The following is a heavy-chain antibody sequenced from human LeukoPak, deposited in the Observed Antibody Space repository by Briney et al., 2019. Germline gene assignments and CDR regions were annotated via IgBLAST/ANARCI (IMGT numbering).Heavy chain of an antibody. D-gene: IGHD1-26*01. V-gene: IGHV4-30-4*01. J-gene: IGHJ4*02. CDR1: GGSISRGDYY. Sequence: MSSETLSLTCTVSGGSISRGDYYWSWIRQPPGKGLEWIGYIYYSGSTYYNPSLKSRVTISVDTSKNQFSLKLSSVTAADTAVYYCASIVGATTIDYWGQGTLVTVSS. CDR2: IYYSGST. CDR3: ASIVGATTIDY.